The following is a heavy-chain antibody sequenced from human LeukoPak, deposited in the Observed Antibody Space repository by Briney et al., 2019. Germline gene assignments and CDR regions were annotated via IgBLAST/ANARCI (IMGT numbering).Heavy chain of an antibody. V-gene: IGHV4-59*11. J-gene: IGHJ4*02. CDR3: ARRMPAGTMDY. Sequence: KSSETLSLTYTVSGGSITGHYWSWIRQPPGKGPEWLGYIYYAGSTNYNPSLKSRVSISVDTSKNQFSLSLSSVTAADTAVYYCARRMPAGTMDYWGQGTLVTVSA. CDR2: IYYAGST. CDR1: GGSITGHY. D-gene: IGHD6-19*01.